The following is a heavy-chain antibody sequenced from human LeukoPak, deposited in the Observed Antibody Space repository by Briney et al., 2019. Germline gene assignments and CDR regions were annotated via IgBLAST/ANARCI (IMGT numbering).Heavy chain of an antibody. D-gene: IGHD1-1*01. CDR2: ISNSGNTI. CDR3: ARGTSGMPIED. V-gene: IGHV3-11*04. CDR1: GFTFRDYY. J-gene: IGHJ4*02. Sequence: PGGSLRLSCEASGFTFRDYYMSWIRQAPGMGLEWVSYISNSGNTIYYADSVKGRFTISRDNAKNTLYLQMNSLRAEDTAVYYCARGTSGMPIEDWGQGTLVTVSS.